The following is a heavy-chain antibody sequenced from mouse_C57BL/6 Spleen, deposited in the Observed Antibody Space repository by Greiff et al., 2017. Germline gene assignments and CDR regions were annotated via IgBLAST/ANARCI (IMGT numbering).Heavy chain of an antibody. V-gene: IGHV1-72*01. CDR3: ARERSSYGRDY. CDR1: GYTFTSYW. CDR2: IDPNSGGT. J-gene: IGHJ2*01. Sequence: VQLQQPGAELVKPGASVKLSCKASGYTFTSYWMHWVKQRPGRGLEWIGRIDPNSGGTKYNEKFKSKATLTVDKPSSTAYIQLSSLTSEDAAVYYCARERSSYGRDYWGQGTTLTVSS. D-gene: IGHD1-1*01.